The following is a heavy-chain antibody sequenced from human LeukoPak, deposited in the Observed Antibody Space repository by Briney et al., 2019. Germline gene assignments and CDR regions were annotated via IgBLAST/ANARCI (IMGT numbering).Heavy chain of an antibody. D-gene: IGHD4-17*01. V-gene: IGHV1-2*02. CDR3: ARGDYGDYVGYYYYYMDV. Sequence: ASVKVSCKASGYTFTGYYMHWVRQAPGQGLEWMGWINPNSGGTNYAQKFQGRVTMTRDTSISTAYMELSSLRSEDTAVYYCARGDYGDYVGYYYYYMDVWGKGTTVTISS. CDR2: INPNSGGT. J-gene: IGHJ6*03. CDR1: GYTFTGYY.